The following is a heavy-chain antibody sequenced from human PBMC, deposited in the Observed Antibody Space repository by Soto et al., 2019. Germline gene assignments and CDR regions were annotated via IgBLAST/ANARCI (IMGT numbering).Heavy chain of an antibody. CDR1: GFTFSSYG. V-gene: IGHV3-30*18. CDR2: ISYDGSNK. CDR3: AKTQIDGDYAY. Sequence: GGSLRLSCAASGFTFSSYGMHWVRQAPGKGLEWVAVISYDGSNKYYADSVKGRFTISRDNSKNTLYLQMNSLRAEDTAVYYCAKTQIDGDYAYWGQGTLVTSPQ. J-gene: IGHJ4*02. D-gene: IGHD4-17*01.